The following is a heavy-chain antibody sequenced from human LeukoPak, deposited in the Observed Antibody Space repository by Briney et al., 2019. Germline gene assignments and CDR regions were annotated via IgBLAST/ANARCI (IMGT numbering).Heavy chain of an antibody. D-gene: IGHD3-3*01. J-gene: IGHJ4*02. Sequence: ASVKVSCKASGYPFTGYYIHWVRQAPGQGLEWMGWINPNSGGTNYAQKFQGRVTITRNTSISTAYMELSSLRSEDTAVYYCARGRVGRLRFLEWLPDFDYWGQGTLVTVSS. CDR1: GYPFTGYY. CDR3: ARGRVGRLRFLEWLPDFDY. CDR2: INPNSGGT. V-gene: IGHV1-2*02.